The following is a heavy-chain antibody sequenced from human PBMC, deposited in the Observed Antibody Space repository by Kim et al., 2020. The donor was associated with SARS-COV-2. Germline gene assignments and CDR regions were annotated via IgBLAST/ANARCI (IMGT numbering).Heavy chain of an antibody. Sequence: GGSLRLSCAASGFTFSSYAMHWVRQAPGKGLEWVAVISYDGSNKYYADSVKGRFTISRDNSKNTLYLQMNSLRAEDTAVYYCARDRSMLVRVGWFDPWGQGTLVTVSS. J-gene: IGHJ5*02. CDR1: GFTFSSYA. D-gene: IGHD3-9*01. V-gene: IGHV3-30*04. CDR3: ARDRSMLVRVGWFDP. CDR2: ISYDGSNK.